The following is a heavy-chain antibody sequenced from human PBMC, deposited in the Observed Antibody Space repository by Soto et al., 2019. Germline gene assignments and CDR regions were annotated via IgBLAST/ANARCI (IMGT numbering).Heavy chain of an antibody. CDR1: GYSFTSYW. CDR2: IYPGDSDT. J-gene: IGHJ6*01. Sequence: PGESVTISCKVSGYSFTSYWIVWVLQMPGKGLEWMGFIYPGDSDTRYSPSFQGQVTISADKSISTAYLQWRSLKASDTAVYYCAAGGISPGNYNYYAMDVWGQGTTVTVSS. D-gene: IGHD3-16*01. CDR3: AAGGISPGNYNYYAMDV. V-gene: IGHV5-51*01.